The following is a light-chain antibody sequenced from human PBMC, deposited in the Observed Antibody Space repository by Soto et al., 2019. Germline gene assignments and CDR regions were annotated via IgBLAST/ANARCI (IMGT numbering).Light chain of an antibody. J-gene: IGKJ5*01. V-gene: IGKV1-33*01. CDR2: DAS. CDR3: QQYENLPT. CDR1: QNINNY. Sequence: DIQMTQSPSSLSASVGDRVTITCQASQNINNYLNWYQQKPGRASKLLIYDASNLEAGVPSRFRGSGSGTDVTFTISRLQPEDIATYYCQQYENLPTFGQGTRLEIK.